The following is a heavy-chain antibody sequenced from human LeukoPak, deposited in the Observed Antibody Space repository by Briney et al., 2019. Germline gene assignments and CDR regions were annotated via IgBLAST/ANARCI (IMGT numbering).Heavy chain of an antibody. CDR2: IKHDGSDK. CDR1: GFTFSSYL. CDR3: ARSQSLGY. J-gene: IGHJ4*02. Sequence: GGSLRLSCAASGFTFSSYLMTWVRQAPGKGLEWVANIKHDGSDKYYVDSVKGRFTISRDNAENSLYLQMNSLRAEDTAMYYCARSQSLGYWGQGTLVTVSS. V-gene: IGHV3-7*04.